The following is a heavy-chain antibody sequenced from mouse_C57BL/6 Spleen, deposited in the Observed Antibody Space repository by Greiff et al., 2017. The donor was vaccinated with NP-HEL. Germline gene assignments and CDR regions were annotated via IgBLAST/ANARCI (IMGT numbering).Heavy chain of an antibody. CDR2: IYPGSGST. V-gene: IGHV1-55*01. J-gene: IGHJ4*01. CDR3: ARNGVKVYAMDY. Sequence: QVQLQQPGAELVKPGASVKMSCKASGYTFTSYWITWVKQRPGQGLEWIGDIYPGSGSTNYNEKFKSKATLTVDTSSSTAYMQLSSLTSEDTAVYYCARNGVKVYAMDYWGQGTSVTVSS. D-gene: IGHD2-13*01. CDR1: GYTFTSYW.